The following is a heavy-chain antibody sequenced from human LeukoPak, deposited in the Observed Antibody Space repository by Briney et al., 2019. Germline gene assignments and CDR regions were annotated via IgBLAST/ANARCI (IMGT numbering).Heavy chain of an antibody. V-gene: IGHV3-33*08. J-gene: IGHJ4*02. D-gene: IGHD4-17*01. Sequence: GGSLRLSCAASGFTFSSYAMSWVRQAPGKGLEWVAVIWYDGSNKYYADSVKGRFTISRDNSKNTLYLQMNSLRAEDTAVYYCARGSPTVTLDYWGQGTLVTVSS. CDR1: GFTFSSYA. CDR2: IWYDGSNK. CDR3: ARGSPTVTLDY.